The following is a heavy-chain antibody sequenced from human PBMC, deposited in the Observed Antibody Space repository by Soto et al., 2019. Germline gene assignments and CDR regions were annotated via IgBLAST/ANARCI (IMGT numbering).Heavy chain of an antibody. D-gene: IGHD2-15*01. CDR3: AREGAHYTPLDH. CDR2: INVGSGNT. Sequence: ASVKVSCKASGYTFTDYAIHWVRQAPGQGLEWMGWINVGSGNTGYSRKFQGRVTNVRDMSASTAYIEVTSLTSEDTAIYYCAREGAHYTPLDHWGQGTLVTVSS. V-gene: IGHV1-3*01. CDR1: GYTFTDYA. J-gene: IGHJ4*02.